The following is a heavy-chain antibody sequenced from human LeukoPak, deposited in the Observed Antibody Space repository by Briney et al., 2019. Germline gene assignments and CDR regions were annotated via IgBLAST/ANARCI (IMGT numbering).Heavy chain of an antibody. CDR3: AKNGGRSDYGDYGGLYYYYMDV. V-gene: IGHV3-23*01. J-gene: IGHJ6*03. CDR2: ISPGGGTT. Sequence: GGSLRLSCAVSGFAFGSEAMSWVRQSPARGLEWVASISPGGGTTYYADYVKGRFTISRDNSKNSLFVQMNSLRAEDTAVYYCAKNGGRSDYGDYGGLYYYYMDVWGKGTTVTVSS. D-gene: IGHD4-17*01. CDR1: GFAFGSEA.